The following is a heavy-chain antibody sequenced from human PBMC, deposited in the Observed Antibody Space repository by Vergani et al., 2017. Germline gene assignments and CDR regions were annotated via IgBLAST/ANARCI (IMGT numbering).Heavy chain of an antibody. CDR3: ARMNTETNGHLYYFYYMDV. D-gene: IGHD4-11*01. CDR1: GGSFTSYH. J-gene: IGHJ6*03. V-gene: IGHV4-34*01. Sequence: QVQLQQWGGGLLKPSETLSLTCVVNGGSFTSYHWTWIRQSPGEGLDWVGDIDHTGRPDYNPSLKSRLTMSVDKSRNQFSLTLNSVTATDTAIYFCARMNTETNGHLYYFYYMDVWGQGTVVTVS. CDR2: IDHTGRP.